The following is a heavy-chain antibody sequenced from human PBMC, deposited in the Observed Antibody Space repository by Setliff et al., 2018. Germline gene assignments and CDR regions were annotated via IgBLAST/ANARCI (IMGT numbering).Heavy chain of an antibody. CDR1: GGSISSYY. CDR2: IYISGST. D-gene: IGHD3-22*01. Sequence: LSLTCTVSGGSISSYYWSWIRQPAGKGLEWIGRIYISGSTNYNPSLKSRVTISVDASKNQLSLNLRSVTAADTAVYYCARAHTWSLPNDNSGYPGWFDPWGQGTLVTVSS. V-gene: IGHV4-4*07. J-gene: IGHJ5*02. CDR3: ARAHTWSLPNDNSGYPGWFDP.